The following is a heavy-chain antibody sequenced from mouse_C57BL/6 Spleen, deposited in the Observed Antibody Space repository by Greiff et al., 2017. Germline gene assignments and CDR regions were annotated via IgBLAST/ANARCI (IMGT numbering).Heavy chain of an antibody. Sequence: QVQLQQPGAELVKPGASVKLSCKASGYTFTSYWMHWVKQRPGQGLEWIGMIHPNSGSTNYNEKFKSKATLTVDKSSSTAYMQLSSLTSEDSAVYYCARDTTVVAPRYAMDYWGQGTSVTVSS. CDR2: IHPNSGST. J-gene: IGHJ4*01. CDR1: GYTFTSYW. V-gene: IGHV1-64*01. D-gene: IGHD1-1*01. CDR3: ARDTTVVAPRYAMDY.